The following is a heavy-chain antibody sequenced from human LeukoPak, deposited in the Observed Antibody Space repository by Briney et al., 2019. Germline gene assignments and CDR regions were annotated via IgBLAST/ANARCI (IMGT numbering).Heavy chain of an antibody. CDR1: GGSISSGGYY. V-gene: IGHV4-31*03. Sequence: SETLSLTCTVSGGSISSGGYYWSWIRQHPGKGLEWIGYIYYSGSTYYNPSLKSRVTISVDTSKNQFSLKLSSVTAADTAVYYCAKSEGPRAPFDYWGQGTLVTVSS. CDR2: IYYSGST. CDR3: AKSEGPRAPFDY. J-gene: IGHJ4*02.